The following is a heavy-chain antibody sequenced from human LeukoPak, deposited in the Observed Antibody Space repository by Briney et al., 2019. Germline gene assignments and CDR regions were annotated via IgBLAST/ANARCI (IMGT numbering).Heavy chain of an antibody. J-gene: IGHJ1*01. CDR1: GFTFSSYW. CDR2: IKSDGST. Sequence: GGSLRLSCAASGFTFSSYWMHWVRQAPGKGLVWVSRIKSDGSTNYADSVKGRFTISRDNAENTLSLQMNSLRAEDTGVYYCARAPSEIGGYYPEYFRHWGQGTLVTVSS. D-gene: IGHD3-22*01. V-gene: IGHV3-74*01. CDR3: ARAPSEIGGYYPEYFRH.